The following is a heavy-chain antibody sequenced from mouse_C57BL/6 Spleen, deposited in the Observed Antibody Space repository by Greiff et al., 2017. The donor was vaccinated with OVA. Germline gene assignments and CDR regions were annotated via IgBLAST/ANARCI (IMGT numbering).Heavy chain of an antibody. V-gene: IGHV1-82*01. CDR1: GYAFSSSW. CDR2: VYPGDGDT. CDR3: ARPSDYGWFAY. J-gene: IGHJ3*01. D-gene: IGHD2-4*01. Sequence: VKLQESGPELVKPGASVKISCKASGYAFSSSWMNWVKQRPGKGLEWIGRVYPGDGDTNYNGKFKGKATLTADKSSSTAYMQLSSLTSEDSAVYFCARPSDYGWFAYWGQGTLVTVSA.